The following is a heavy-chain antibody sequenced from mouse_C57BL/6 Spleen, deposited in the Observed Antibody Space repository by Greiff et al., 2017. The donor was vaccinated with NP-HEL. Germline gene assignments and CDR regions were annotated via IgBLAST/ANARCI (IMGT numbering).Heavy chain of an antibody. CDR3: TREDYYGSSYPYAMDY. V-gene: IGHV5-9-1*02. D-gene: IGHD1-1*01. CDR2: ISSGGDYI. J-gene: IGHJ4*01. Sequence: EVKLMESGEGLVKPGGSLKLSCAASGFTFSSYAMSWVRQTPEKRLEWVAYISSGGDYIYYADTVKGRFTISRDNARNTLYLQMSSLKSEDTAMYYCTREDYYGSSYPYAMDYWGQRTSVTVSS. CDR1: GFTFSSYA.